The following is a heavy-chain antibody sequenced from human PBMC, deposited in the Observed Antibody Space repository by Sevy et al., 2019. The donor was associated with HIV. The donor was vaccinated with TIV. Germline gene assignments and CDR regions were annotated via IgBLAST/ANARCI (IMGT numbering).Heavy chain of an antibody. CDR3: AREGCTKPHDY. CDR2: LSFGCGKI. D-gene: IGHD2-8*01. Sequence: GGSLRLSCAASGFTFNIYSMSWVRQTPGKGLEWVATLSFGCGKINHADSVKGRFTMSSDDSKNAVYLQMNNLRVEDTAIYYCAREGCTKPHDYWGQGTLVTVSS. J-gene: IGHJ4*02. V-gene: IGHV3-23*01. CDR1: GFTFNIYS.